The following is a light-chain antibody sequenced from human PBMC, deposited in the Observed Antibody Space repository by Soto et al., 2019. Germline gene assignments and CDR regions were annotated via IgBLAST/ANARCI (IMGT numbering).Light chain of an antibody. Sequence: DIQMTQSPSSLSASVGDGVTITCRASQSISSYLNWYQQKPGKAPKLLIYAASSLQSGVPSRLSGSGSGTDFTLTIRSLQPEDFATYYCQQSYSTPAFGQGTRLEIK. J-gene: IGKJ5*01. CDR1: QSISSY. V-gene: IGKV1-39*01. CDR2: AAS. CDR3: QQSYSTPA.